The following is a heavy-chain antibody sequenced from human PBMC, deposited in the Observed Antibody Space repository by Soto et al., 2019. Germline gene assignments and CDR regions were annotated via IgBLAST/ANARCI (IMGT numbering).Heavy chain of an antibody. J-gene: IGHJ4*02. CDR3: ARWDYRDLFAY. Sequence: LRLSCAASGFTFSSYAMHWVRQAPGKGLEWVAVISFDGSNKYYADSVKGRFTISRDNSKNTLYLQMNSLRAEDTAVYYCARWDYRDLFAYPGRGSLVT. V-gene: IGHV3-30-3*01. CDR1: GFTFSSYA. D-gene: IGHD1-7*01. CDR2: ISFDGSNK.